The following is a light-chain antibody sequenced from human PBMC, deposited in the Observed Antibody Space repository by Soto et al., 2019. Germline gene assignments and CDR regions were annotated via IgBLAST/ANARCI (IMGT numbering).Light chain of an antibody. CDR3: TQYGSSPRT. V-gene: IGKV3-20*01. Sequence: EIVLTQSPGTLSLSPGERATLSCRVSQSVSSSYLAWYQQKPGQAPRLLIYGASSRATGIPDRFSGSGSGTDFTLTISRLEPEDFAVYYCTQYGSSPRTFGQGTKVDIK. J-gene: IGKJ1*01. CDR1: QSVSSSY. CDR2: GAS.